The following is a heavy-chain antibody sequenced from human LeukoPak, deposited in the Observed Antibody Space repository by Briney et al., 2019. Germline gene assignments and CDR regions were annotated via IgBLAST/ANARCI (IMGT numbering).Heavy chain of an antibody. CDR1: GYSFASYW. J-gene: IGHJ6*03. D-gene: IGHD3-10*01. V-gene: IGHV5-51*01. Sequence: GESLKISCKGSGYSFASYWIGWVRQMPGKGLEWMGIIYPGDSDTRYSPSFQGQVTISADKPISTAYLQWSSLKASDTAMYYCARRSSSGYHTSSGHYYYYYYMDVWGKGTTVTVSS. CDR3: ARRSSSGYHTSSGHYYYYYYMDV. CDR2: IYPGDSDT.